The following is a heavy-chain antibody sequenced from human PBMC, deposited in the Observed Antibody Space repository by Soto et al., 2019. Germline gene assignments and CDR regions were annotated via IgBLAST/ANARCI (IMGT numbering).Heavy chain of an antibody. CDR2: IYYSGST. CDR1: GCHLSCSSYY. J-gene: IGHJ4*02. Sequence: PSETLSLTCTFSGCHLSCSSYYLGWVRQPPGKGLEWIGSIYYSGSTYYNPSLKSRVTISVDTSKNQFSLKLSSVTAADTAVYFCARQFCTSSVCYTYFDYWGQGILVTVSS. V-gene: IGHV4-39*01. D-gene: IGHD2-2*02. CDR3: ARQFCTSSVCYTYFDY.